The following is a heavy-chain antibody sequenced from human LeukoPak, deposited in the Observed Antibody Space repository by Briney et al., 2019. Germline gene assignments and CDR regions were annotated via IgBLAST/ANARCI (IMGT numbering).Heavy chain of an antibody. CDR1: GGSFSGYY. CDR3: ARVPPGGYYGDDAFDI. CDR2: INHSGST. V-gene: IGHV4-34*01. J-gene: IGHJ3*02. Sequence: SETLSLTCALYGGSFSGYYWSWLRQPPPKEGEWVGEINHSGSTNYNPSLKSRVTISVDTSKNQFSLKLSSVTAADTAVYYCARVPPGGYYGDDAFDIWGQGTMVTVSS. D-gene: IGHD3-22*01.